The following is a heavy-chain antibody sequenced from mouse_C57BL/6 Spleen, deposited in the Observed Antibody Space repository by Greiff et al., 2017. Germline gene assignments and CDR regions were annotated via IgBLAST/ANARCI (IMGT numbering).Heavy chain of an antibody. CDR3: AHDCGFAY. CDR2: ISYHGSN. CDR1: GYSITSGYY. J-gene: IGHJ3*01. D-gene: IGHD2-4*01. Sequence: EVQLQQSGPGLVKPSQSLSLTCSVTGYSITSGYYWNWIRQFPGNKLEWMSYISYHGSNNYNQSLKNRISITRDTSKNQVFLKLNSGTTEDTATYYGAHDCGFAYWGQGTLVTVSA. V-gene: IGHV3-6*01.